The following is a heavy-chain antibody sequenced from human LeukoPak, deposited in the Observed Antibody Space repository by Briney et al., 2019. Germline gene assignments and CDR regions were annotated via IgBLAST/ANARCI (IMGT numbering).Heavy chain of an antibody. CDR1: GGSISSYY. CDR3: ARVFSRHDFWSGYPGNWFDP. J-gene: IGHJ5*02. V-gene: IGHV4-4*07. D-gene: IGHD3-3*01. Sequence: SETLSLTCTVSGGSISSYYWSWIRQPPGKGLEWIGRIYTSGSTNYNPSLKSRVTMSVDTSKNQFSLKLSSVTAADTAVYYCARVFSRHDFWSGYPGNWFDPWGQGTLVTVSS. CDR2: IYTSGST.